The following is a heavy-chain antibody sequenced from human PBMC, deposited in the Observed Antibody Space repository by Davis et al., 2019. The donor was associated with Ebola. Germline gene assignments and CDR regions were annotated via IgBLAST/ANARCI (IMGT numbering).Heavy chain of an antibody. J-gene: IGHJ5*02. D-gene: IGHD5-12*01. V-gene: IGHV5-51*01. CDR2: IYPHDFTT. CDR3: ARGNVANFFDP. Sequence: KVSCKASGYSFASSWIVWLRHMPGDGLEWMGIIYPHDFTTKYNPSFEGQVTMSADKSINTVYLQWSSLGASDTAIYYCARGNVANFFDPWGQGTQVTVSS. CDR1: GYSFASSW.